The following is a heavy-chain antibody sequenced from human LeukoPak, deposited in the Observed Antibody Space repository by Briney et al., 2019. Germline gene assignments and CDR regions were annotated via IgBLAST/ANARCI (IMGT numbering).Heavy chain of an antibody. V-gene: IGHV1-69*13. J-gene: IGHJ4*02. CDR2: IIPIFGTA. CDR1: GYTFTSYD. D-gene: IGHD6-13*01. Sequence: ASVKVSCKASGYTFTSYDINWVRQATGQGLEWMGGIIPIFGTANYAQKFQGRVTITADESTSTAYMELSSLRSEDTAVYYCARDIAAAGGGYWGQGTLVTVSS. CDR3: ARDIAAAGGGY.